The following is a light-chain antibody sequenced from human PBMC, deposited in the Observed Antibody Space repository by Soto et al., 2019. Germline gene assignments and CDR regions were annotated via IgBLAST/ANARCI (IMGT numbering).Light chain of an antibody. CDR2: GAS. J-gene: IGKJ1*01. CDR1: QSVSSSY. Sequence: EIVLTQSPGTLSLSPGERATLSCRTSQSVSSSYLAWYQQKPGQAPRLLIYGASSRATGIPHRFSGSGSGTDFTLTISRLEPEDFAVYYCQQYGRSWWTFGQGTKVEIK. V-gene: IGKV3-20*01. CDR3: QQYGRSWWT.